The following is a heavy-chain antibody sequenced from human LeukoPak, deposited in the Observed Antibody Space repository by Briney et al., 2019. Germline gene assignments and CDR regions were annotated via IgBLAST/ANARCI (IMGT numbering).Heavy chain of an antibody. J-gene: IGHJ2*01. Sequence: SETLSLTCTVSDDSISSFYWGWIRQPPGKGLEWIAYIHSVGYTNYNPSLKSRVSMSIDTSKKQFSLKVTSVTATDTAIYYCARHITDSGSAFDLWGRGTLVTVST. V-gene: IGHV4-59*08. D-gene: IGHD3-10*01. CDR1: DDSISSFY. CDR2: IHSVGYT. CDR3: ARHITDSGSAFDL.